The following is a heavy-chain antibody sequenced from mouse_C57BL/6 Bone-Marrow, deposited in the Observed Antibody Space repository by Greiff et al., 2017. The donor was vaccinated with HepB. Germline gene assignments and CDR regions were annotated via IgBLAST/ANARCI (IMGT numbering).Heavy chain of an antibody. J-gene: IGHJ2*01. CDR1: GYSFTGYY. CDR3: ARYGYYGSSYVGY. Sequence: EVQLQESGPELVKPGASVKISCKASGYSFTGYYMNWVKQSPEKSLEWIGEINPSTGGTTYNQKFKAKATLTVDKSSSTAYMQLKSLTSEDSAVYYCARYGYYGSSYVGYWGQGTTLTVSS. CDR2: INPSTGGT. V-gene: IGHV1-42*01. D-gene: IGHD1-1*01.